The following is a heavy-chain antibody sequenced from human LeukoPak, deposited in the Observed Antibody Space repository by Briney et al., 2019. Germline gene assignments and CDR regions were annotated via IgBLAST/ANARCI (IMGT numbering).Heavy chain of an antibody. CDR2: IWYDGSNK. CDR1: GFTFSSYG. J-gene: IGHJ4*02. V-gene: IGHV3-33*01. Sequence: GGSLRLSCAASGFTFSSYGMHWVRQAPGKGLEWVAVIWYDGSNKYYGDSVKGRFTISRDNSKNTVYSQMNSLRAEDTGVYYCARDRLEAVTDDDYFDYWGQGTLVTVSS. D-gene: IGHD2-21*02. CDR3: ARDRLEAVTDDDYFDY.